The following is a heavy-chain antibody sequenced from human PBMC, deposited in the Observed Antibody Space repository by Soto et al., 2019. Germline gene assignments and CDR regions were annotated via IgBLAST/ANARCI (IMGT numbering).Heavy chain of an antibody. Sequence: QVQLVESGGGVVQPGRSLRLSCAASGFTFSSYGMHWVRQAPGKGLEWVAVFWYDGSSKYYADSVKGRFTISRDNSKNTLYLQMNSLRAEDTAVYYCGRGRGGYSEGPDYWGQGTLVTVSS. CDR2: FWYDGSSK. J-gene: IGHJ4*02. CDR3: GRGRGGYSEGPDY. V-gene: IGHV3-33*01. CDR1: GFTFSSYG. D-gene: IGHD5-12*01.